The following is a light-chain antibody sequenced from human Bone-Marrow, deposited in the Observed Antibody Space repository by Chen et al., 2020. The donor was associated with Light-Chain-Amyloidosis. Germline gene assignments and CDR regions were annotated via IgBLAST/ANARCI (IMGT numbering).Light chain of an antibody. CDR3: QERTNWPLYT. J-gene: IGKJ2*01. Sequence: IVLTQSPATLSLSPGERAALSCRASQRISKFLTWYQHKPGQAPRRRIYDASIRATGIPARFSGSRSGTDFTLTINNLEPEDFAVYYCQERTNWPLYTFGQGTKLEI. CDR1: QRISKF. CDR2: DAS. V-gene: IGKV3-11*01.